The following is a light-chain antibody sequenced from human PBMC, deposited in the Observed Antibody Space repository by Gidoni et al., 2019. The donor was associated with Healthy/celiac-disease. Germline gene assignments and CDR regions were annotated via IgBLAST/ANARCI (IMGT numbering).Light chain of an antibody. CDR2: DAS. CDR1: QSVSSY. Sequence: EIVLTQSPATLSLSPGERATLSCRASQSVSSYLAWYQQKPGQAPRLLIYDASNRATGIPAMFSGSGSGTDFTLTISSLEPEDFAVYYCQQRSNWPPETFGQGTKVEI. V-gene: IGKV3-11*01. CDR3: QQRSNWPPET. J-gene: IGKJ1*01.